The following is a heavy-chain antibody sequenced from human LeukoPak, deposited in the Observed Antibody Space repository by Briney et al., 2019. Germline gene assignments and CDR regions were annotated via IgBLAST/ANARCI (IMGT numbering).Heavy chain of an antibody. D-gene: IGHD3-22*01. CDR3: ARRESGLGGYFGY. V-gene: IGHV3-21*01. J-gene: IGHJ4*02. CDR1: GFTFSDYH. CDR2: ISTSNSYI. Sequence: GGSLRLSCVVSGFTFSDYHMNWVRQAPGKGLEWVSSISTSNSYIYYADSLTGRFTTSRDNAKNSLYLQMNSLRAEDTAVYYCARRESGLGGYFGYWGQGTLVTVSS.